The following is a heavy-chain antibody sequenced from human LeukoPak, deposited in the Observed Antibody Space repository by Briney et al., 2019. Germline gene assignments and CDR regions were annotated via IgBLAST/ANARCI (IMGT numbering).Heavy chain of an antibody. CDR1: GYTFTGYY. D-gene: IGHD3-16*01. Sequence: ASVKVSCKASGYTFTGYYMHWVRQAPGQGLEWMGWINPNSGGTNYAQKFQGRVTMTRDTSISTAYMELSRLRSDDTAVYYCARGVLSTSSWFDPWGQGTLVTVSS. CDR2: INPNSGGT. CDR3: ARGVLSTSSWFDP. V-gene: IGHV1-2*02. J-gene: IGHJ5*02.